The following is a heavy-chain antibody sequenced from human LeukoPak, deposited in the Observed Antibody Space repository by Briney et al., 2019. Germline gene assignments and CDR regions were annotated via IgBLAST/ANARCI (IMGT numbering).Heavy chain of an antibody. CDR1: GFTFSSYA. CDR2: ISGSGGST. CDR3: AKTHGEFWSGEFYYYYGMDV. J-gene: IGHJ6*02. D-gene: IGHD3-3*01. Sequence: PGGSLRLSCAASGFTFSSYAMSWVRQAPGKGLEWVSAISGSGGSTYYADSVKGRFTVSRDNSKNTLYLQMNSLRAEDTAVYYCAKTHGEFWSGEFYYYYGMDVWGQGTTVTVSS. V-gene: IGHV3-23*01.